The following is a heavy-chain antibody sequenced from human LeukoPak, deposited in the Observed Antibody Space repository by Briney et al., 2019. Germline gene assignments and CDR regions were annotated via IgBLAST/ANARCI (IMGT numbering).Heavy chain of an antibody. CDR2: ISSSGSTI. CDR1: GLTFSSYA. D-gene: IGHD6-6*01. V-gene: IGHV3-48*04. Sequence: GGSLRLSCAASGLTFSSYAMSWVRQAPGKGLEWVSYISSSGSTIYYADSVKGRFTISRDNAKNSLYLQMNSLRAEDTAVYYCARYSSSPSRAFDIWGQGTMVTVSS. CDR3: ARYSSSPSRAFDI. J-gene: IGHJ3*02.